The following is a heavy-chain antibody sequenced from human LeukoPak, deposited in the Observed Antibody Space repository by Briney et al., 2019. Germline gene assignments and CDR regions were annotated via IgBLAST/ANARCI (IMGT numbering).Heavy chain of an antibody. D-gene: IGHD3-16*01. CDR1: GGSISSSSYY. V-gene: IGHV4-39*01. CDR2: IYYSGST. Sequence: SETLSLTCTVSGGSISSSSYYWGWIRQPPGKGLEWIGSIYYSGSTYYNPSLKSRVTISVDTSKNQFSLKLSSVTAADTAVYYCARGTDSVSCFDYWGQGTLVTVSS. CDR3: ARGTDSVSCFDY. J-gene: IGHJ4*02.